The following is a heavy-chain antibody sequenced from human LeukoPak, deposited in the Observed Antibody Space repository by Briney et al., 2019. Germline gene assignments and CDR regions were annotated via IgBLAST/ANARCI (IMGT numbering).Heavy chain of an antibody. CDR3: AKGGSAYETDY. CDR2: ISGINKST. CDR1: GFTFNSCA. Sequence: GGSLRLSCAASGFTFNSCAMRWVRQAPGKGLEWVSTISGINKSTYYADSVKGRFTISRDNSKNTLHLQMDSLRAEDTAVYYCAKGGSAYETDYWGQGTLVTVSS. D-gene: IGHD5-12*01. J-gene: IGHJ4*02. V-gene: IGHV3-23*01.